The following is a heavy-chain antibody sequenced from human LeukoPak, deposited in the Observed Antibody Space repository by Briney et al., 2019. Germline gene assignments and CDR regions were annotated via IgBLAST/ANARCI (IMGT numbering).Heavy chain of an antibody. CDR3: AREPTSPPGGGEIDP. Sequence: ASVKVSCKASGYTFTGYNMHWVRQAPGQGLEWMGWINPNRDFTKYAQKFQGRVSMTRDTSISTAYMELSRLESDDTAVYYCAREPTSPPGGGEIDPWGQGTLVTVSS. D-gene: IGHD2-21*01. J-gene: IGHJ5*02. CDR2: INPNRDFT. CDR1: GYTFTGYN. V-gene: IGHV1-2*02.